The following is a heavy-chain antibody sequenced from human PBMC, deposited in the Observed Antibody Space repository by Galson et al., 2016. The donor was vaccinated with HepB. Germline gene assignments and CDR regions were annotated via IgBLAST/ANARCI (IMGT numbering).Heavy chain of an antibody. Sequence: SLRLSCAASGFTFDDCPMHWVRQAPGKGLEWVSLISWDGVKTLYGDSVKGRLTISRDNSKNFLYLQMYSLRTEDTALYFCAKGPRATRRYMDVWGQGTTVTVSS. V-gene: IGHV3-43*01. D-gene: IGHD3-16*02. CDR3: AKGPRATRRYMDV. CDR1: GFTFDDCP. J-gene: IGHJ6*02. CDR2: ISWDGVKT.